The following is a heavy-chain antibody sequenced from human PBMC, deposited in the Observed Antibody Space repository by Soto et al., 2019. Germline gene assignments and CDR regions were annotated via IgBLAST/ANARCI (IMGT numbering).Heavy chain of an antibody. CDR3: AKDLHQRVREYGRSSEVDP. D-gene: IGHD6-6*01. CDR1: GFTFSSYG. CDR2: ISYDGSIK. J-gene: IGHJ5*02. Sequence: PGGPLGLSCAASGFTFSSYGMHWVRQAPGKGLEWVAVISYDGSIKYYADSVKGRFTISRDNAKNTLSLQMNSLRDEDMAVYYCAKDLHQRVREYGRSSEVDPWGQGTLVTVSS. V-gene: IGHV3-30*18.